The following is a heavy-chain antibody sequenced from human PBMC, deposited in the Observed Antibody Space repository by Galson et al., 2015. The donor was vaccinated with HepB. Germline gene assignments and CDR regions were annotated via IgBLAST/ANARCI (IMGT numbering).Heavy chain of an antibody. J-gene: IGHJ4*02. Sequence: SETLSLTCTVSGGSISSSSYYWGWIRQPPGKGLEWIGSIYYSGSTYYNPSLKSRVTISVDTSKDQFSLKLSSVTAADTAVYYCAREGEDSGSYYRDDYWGQGTLVTVSS. CDR1: GGSISSSSYY. D-gene: IGHD1-26*01. V-gene: IGHV4-39*07. CDR3: AREGEDSGSYYRDDY. CDR2: IYYSGST.